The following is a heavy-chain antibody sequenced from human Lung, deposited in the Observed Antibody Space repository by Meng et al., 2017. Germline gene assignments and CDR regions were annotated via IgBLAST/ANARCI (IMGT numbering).Heavy chain of an antibody. CDR2: INHSGST. Sequence: QGPLQQLGAGRLKPSEPRSCTCVVSGGSFSNYYWSWIRQPPGKGLEWIGEINHSGSTNYNPSLESRATISVDTSQNNLSLKLSSVTAADSAVYYCARGPTTMAHDFDYWGQGTLVTVSS. J-gene: IGHJ4*02. CDR3: ARGPTTMAHDFDY. V-gene: IGHV4-34*01. CDR1: GGSFSNYY. D-gene: IGHD4-11*01.